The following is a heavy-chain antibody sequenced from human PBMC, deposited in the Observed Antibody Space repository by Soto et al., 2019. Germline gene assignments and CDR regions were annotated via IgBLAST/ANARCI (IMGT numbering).Heavy chain of an antibody. CDR1: GGTFSSYA. CDR3: ASMVDTAMVGYYGMDV. Sequence: QVQLVQSGAEVKKPGSSVKVSCKASGGTFSSYAISWVRQAPGQGLEWMGGIIPIFGTANYAQKFQGRVTMTADKSKSTAYMELSSLRSEDTAVYYCASMVDTAMVGYYGMDVWGQGTTVTVSS. D-gene: IGHD5-18*01. CDR2: IIPIFGTA. J-gene: IGHJ6*02. V-gene: IGHV1-69*06.